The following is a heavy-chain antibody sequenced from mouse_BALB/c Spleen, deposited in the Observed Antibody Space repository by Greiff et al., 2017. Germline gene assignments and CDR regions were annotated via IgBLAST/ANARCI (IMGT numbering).Heavy chain of an antibody. Sequence: VKLQESGAELARPGASVKSSCKASGYTFTSYWMQWVKQRPGQGLEWIGAIYPGDGDTRYTQKFKGKATLTADKSSSTAYMQLSSLASEDCAVYYCARVGSSPLAMDSWGAGTTVTVSS. J-gene: IGHJ4*01. CDR1: GYTFTSYW. CDR2: IYPGDGDT. CDR3: ARVGSSPLAMDS. V-gene: IGHV1-87*01. D-gene: IGHD1-1*01.